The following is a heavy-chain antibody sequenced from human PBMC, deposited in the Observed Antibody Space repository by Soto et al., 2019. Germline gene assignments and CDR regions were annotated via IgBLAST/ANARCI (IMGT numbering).Heavy chain of an antibody. Sequence: KPSETLSLTCAVYGGSFSGYYWSWIRQPPGKGLEWIGEINHSGSTNYNPSLKSRVTISVDTSKNQFSLKLSSVTAADTAVYYCARVIITYYDFWSGLWWFDPWGQGTLVTVSS. V-gene: IGHV4-34*01. J-gene: IGHJ5*02. CDR2: INHSGST. D-gene: IGHD3-3*01. CDR1: GGSFSGYY. CDR3: ARVIITYYDFWSGLWWFDP.